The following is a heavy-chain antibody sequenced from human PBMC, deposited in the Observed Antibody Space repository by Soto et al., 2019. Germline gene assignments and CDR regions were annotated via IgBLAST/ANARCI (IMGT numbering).Heavy chain of an antibody. CDR2: IIPIFGTA. Sequence: QVQLVQSGAGVKKPGSSVKVSCKASGGTFSSYAISWGRQAPGQGLEWMGGIIPIFGTADYAQKFQGRVTITADESTSTAYMELSSLRSEDTAVYYCAKHYDNWDYYCGMDVWGQGTTVTVSS. V-gene: IGHV1-69*12. D-gene: IGHD3-22*01. CDR3: AKHYDNWDYYCGMDV. CDR1: GGTFSSYA. J-gene: IGHJ6*02.